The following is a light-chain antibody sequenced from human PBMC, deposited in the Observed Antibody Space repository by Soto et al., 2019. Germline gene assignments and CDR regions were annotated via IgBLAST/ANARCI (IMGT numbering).Light chain of an antibody. CDR3: QQYNSYL. V-gene: IGKV1-5*01. Sequence: DIQMTQSPSTLSASVGDRVTITCRASQSISSWLAWYQQKPGKAPKLLIYDASSLESGVPSRFSGSGSGTEFTLTISSLQPDDFATYFCQQYNSYLFGKGTKVEIK. CDR2: DAS. J-gene: IGKJ1*01. CDR1: QSISSW.